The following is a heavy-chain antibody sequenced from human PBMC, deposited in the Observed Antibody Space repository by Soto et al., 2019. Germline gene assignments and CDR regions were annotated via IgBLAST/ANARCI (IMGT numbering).Heavy chain of an antibody. CDR1: GGSINNYY. D-gene: IGHD2-15*01. CDR2: ISYSGSA. J-gene: IGHJ4*02. Sequence: SETLSLTCTVSGGSINNYYWSWIRQPPGKGLEWIGFISYSGSAYYNPSLKSRVTISVDTSKNQFSLNLSFVTAADTAVYYCATMGTPATGLYYFDYWGQGTLVTVSS. V-gene: IGHV4-59*08. CDR3: ATMGTPATGLYYFDY.